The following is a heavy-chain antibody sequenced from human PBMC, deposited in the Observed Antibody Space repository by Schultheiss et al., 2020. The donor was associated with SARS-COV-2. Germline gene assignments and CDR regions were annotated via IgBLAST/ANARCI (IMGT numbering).Heavy chain of an antibody. CDR3: ARALEGRRFVVVGYYGMDV. D-gene: IGHD2-15*01. J-gene: IGHJ6*02. V-gene: IGHV3-33*01. Sequence: GGSLRLSCAASGFIFSSYGMHWVRQAPGKGLEWVAVIWYDGSNKYYADSVKGRFTISRDNSKNMLYLQMSSLRAEDTAVYYCARALEGRRFVVVGYYGMDVWGQGTTVTVSS. CDR2: IWYDGSNK. CDR1: GFIFSSYG.